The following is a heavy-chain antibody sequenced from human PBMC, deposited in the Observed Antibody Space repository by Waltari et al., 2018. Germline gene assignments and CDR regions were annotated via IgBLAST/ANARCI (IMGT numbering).Heavy chain of an antibody. CDR3: ARVRKYSSSAQKGHYFDY. D-gene: IGHD6-6*01. CDR2: IYHSVST. J-gene: IGHJ4*02. V-gene: IGHV4-4*02. Sequence: QVQLQESGPGLVKPSGTLSLTCAVSGGSISSSNWWSWVRQPPGQGLEWIGEIYHSVSTNYNPSLKSRVTISVDTSKNQFSLKLSSVTAADTAVYYCARVRKYSSSAQKGHYFDYWGQGTLVTVSS. CDR1: GGSISSSNW.